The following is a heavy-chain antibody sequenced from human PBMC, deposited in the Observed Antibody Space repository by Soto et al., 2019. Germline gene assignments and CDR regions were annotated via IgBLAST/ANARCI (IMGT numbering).Heavy chain of an antibody. CDR2: INHSGST. V-gene: IGHV4-34*01. D-gene: IGHD3-10*01. CDR1: GGSFSGYY. CDR3: ARGIYGSGRYIWFDP. Sequence: PSETLSLTCAVYGGSFSGYYWSWIRQPPGKGLEWIGEINHSGSTNYNPSLKSRVTISVDTSKNQFSLKLSSVTAADTAVYYCARGIYGSGRYIWFDPWGQGTLVTVSS. J-gene: IGHJ5*02.